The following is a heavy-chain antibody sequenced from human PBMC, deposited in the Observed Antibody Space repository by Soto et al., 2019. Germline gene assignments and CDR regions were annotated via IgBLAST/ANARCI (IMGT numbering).Heavy chain of an antibody. CDR2: INHPGNV. CDR3: ARSQIYCAPTDFPKLWWWTYNFAH. CDR1: GGSFRGYY. J-gene: IGHJ4*01. D-gene: IGHD2-21*01. Sequence: QVQLQQWGTGLLEPSETLSLTCAVYGGSFRGYYWSWIRQYPGKGLEWIGEINHPGNVNYNPSLKRRVTISIDTSKNQFSLFLTSVTAADTAKYYCARSQIYCAPTDFPKLWWWTYNFAHWGQGALVAVSS. V-gene: IGHV4-34*01.